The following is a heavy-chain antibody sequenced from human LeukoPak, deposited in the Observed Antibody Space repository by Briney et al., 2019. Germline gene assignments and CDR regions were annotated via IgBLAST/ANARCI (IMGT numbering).Heavy chain of an antibody. CDR2: IWYDGSNK. CDR1: GFTFSSYG. V-gene: IGHV3-33*06. CDR3: AKDLDVENVLGYFDY. Sequence: GGSLRLSCAASGFTFSSYGMHWVRQAPGKGLEWVAVIWYDGSNKYYADSVKGRFTISRDNSKNTLYLQMNSLRAEDTAVYYCAKDLDVENVLGYFDYWGQGTLATVSS. J-gene: IGHJ4*02. D-gene: IGHD5-24*01.